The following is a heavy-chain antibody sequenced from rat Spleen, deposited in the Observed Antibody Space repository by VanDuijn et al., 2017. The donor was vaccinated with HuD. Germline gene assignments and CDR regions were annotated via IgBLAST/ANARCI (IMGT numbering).Heavy chain of an antibody. CDR1: GFTFSDYN. D-gene: IGHD1-11*01. V-gene: IGHV5-7*01. CDR3: ARHRNYGGIPFDY. J-gene: IGHJ2*01. Sequence: EVQLVESGGGLVQPGRSMKLSCAASGFTFSDYNMAWVRQAPKKGLEWVATISYDGSSTYYRDSVKGRFTISRDTAQKLLYLQMNSPRSEDTATYYCARHRNYGGIPFDYWGQGVMVTVSS. CDR2: ISYDGSST.